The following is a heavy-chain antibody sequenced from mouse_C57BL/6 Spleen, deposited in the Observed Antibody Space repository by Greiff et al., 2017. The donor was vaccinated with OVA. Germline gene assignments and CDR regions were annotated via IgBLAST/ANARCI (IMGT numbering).Heavy chain of an antibody. CDR3: ARNYYGSSYYFDD. J-gene: IGHJ2*01. D-gene: IGHD1-1*01. CDR1: GYTFTSYW. CDR2: IDPSDSYT. V-gene: IGHV1-69*01. Sequence: QVQLQQPGAELVMPGASVKLSCKASGYTFTSYWMHWVKQRPGQGLEWIGEIDPSDSYTNYNQKFKGKSTLTVDKSSSTAYMQHVSLTSADSAVYYCARNYYGSSYYFDDWGQGTTLTVSS.